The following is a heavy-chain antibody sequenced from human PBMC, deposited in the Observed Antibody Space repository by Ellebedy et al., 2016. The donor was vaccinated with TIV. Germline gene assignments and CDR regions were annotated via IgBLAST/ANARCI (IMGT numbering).Heavy chain of an antibody. V-gene: IGHV4-59*01. CDR2: IYYSGTT. CDR3: ARRLHYGDWYFDL. J-gene: IGHJ2*01. CDR1: GISIGRYF. D-gene: IGHD3-16*01. Sequence: MPSETLSLTCTVSGISIGRYFWNWIRQSPEKGLGWIGYIYYSGTTTYSPSLKSRVTMSVDTSKNQFSRRLTSATAADPAVYYCARRLHYGDWYFDLWGRGTLVTGSS.